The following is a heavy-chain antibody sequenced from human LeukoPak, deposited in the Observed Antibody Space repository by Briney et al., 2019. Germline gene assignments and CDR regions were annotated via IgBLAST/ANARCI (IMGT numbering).Heavy chain of an antibody. Sequence: TSETLSLTCAVYGGSFSGYYWSWIRQPPGKGLEWIGYIYYSGSTNYNPSLKSRVTISVDTSKNQFSLKLSSVTAADTAVYYCAVAVAVPYYFDYWGQGTLVTVSS. CDR2: IYYSGST. CDR1: GGSFSGYY. D-gene: IGHD6-19*01. J-gene: IGHJ4*02. V-gene: IGHV4-59*01. CDR3: AVAVAVPYYFDY.